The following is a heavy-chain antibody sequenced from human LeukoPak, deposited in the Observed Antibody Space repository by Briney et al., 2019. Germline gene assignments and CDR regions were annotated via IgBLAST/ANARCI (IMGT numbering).Heavy chain of an antibody. V-gene: IGHV3-66*01. CDR3: AKAGRGGAITMVRGVKGDYYYMDV. CDR2: IYSGGST. D-gene: IGHD3-10*01. CDR1: GFTLSSNY. J-gene: IGHJ6*03. Sequence: PGGSLRLSCAASGFTLSSNYMSWVRQAPGKGLEWVSVIYSGGSTYYSDSVKGRFTISRDNCKNTLYLQMTSLRAEDTAVYYCAKAGRGGAITMVRGVKGDYYYMDVWGKGTTVSISS.